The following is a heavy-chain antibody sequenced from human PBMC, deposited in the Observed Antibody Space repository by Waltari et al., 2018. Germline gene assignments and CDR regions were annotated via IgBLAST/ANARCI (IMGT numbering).Heavy chain of an antibody. J-gene: IGHJ5*02. D-gene: IGHD5-12*01. CDR3: ARGGVTTKRFDP. V-gene: IGHV1-69*02. CDR1: GGTFSSYT. CDR2: ITPILGIA. Sequence: QVQLVQSGAEVKKPGSSVKVSCKASGGTFSSYTISWVRQAPGQGLEWMGRITPILGIANDAQKFQGRVTITADKSTSTAYMELSSLRSEDTAVYYCARGGVTTKRFDPWGQGTLVTVSS.